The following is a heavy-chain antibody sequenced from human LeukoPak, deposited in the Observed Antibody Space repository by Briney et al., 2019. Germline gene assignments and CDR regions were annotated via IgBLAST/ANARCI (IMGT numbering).Heavy chain of an antibody. Sequence: GESLKISCKGSGYSFTSYWISWVRQLPGKGLVGIVRVEPSDSYTNYSPSSQAHVTISADRSISTAYLQWSSLRASNTAMYYCARRVSSAGWFDPWGQGTLVTVSS. CDR1: GYSFTSYW. V-gene: IGHV5-10-1*01. D-gene: IGHD6-13*01. CDR2: VEPSDSYT. CDR3: ARRVSSAGWFDP. J-gene: IGHJ5*02.